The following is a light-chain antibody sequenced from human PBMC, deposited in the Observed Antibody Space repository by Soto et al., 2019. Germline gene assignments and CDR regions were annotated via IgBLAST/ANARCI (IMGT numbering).Light chain of an antibody. V-gene: IGKV1-8*01. Sequence: RLTLSPSSLSASPGDRVPITCRSSQGISSYLAWYQQKPGKAPKLLIYAASTRATGIPAMFSGSGSGTEFTLTISSLQSEDFAVYYCQQYNNGPPFTVGPGTKVDIK. CDR1: QGISSY. CDR3: QQYNNGPPFT. J-gene: IGKJ3*01. CDR2: AAS.